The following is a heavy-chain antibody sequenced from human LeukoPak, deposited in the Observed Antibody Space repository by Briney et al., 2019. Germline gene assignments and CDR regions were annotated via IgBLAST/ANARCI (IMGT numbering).Heavy chain of an antibody. CDR1: GFSFSTYD. Sequence: GGSLRLSCVGSGFSFSTYDMGWVRQTPGKGLEWVSAISTTGGYTEDADSVKGRLTISRDNSQNTLFLQMHSLRAEDTAVYYCAKKPATIKFPFDIWGQGTLVTVSP. D-gene: IGHD5-24*01. J-gene: IGHJ4*02. V-gene: IGHV3-23*01. CDR3: AKKPATIKFPFDI. CDR2: ISTTGGYT.